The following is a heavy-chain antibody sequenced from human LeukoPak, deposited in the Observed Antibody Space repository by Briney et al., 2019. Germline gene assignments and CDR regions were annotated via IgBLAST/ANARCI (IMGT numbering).Heavy chain of an antibody. CDR2: ISYDGSNK. V-gene: IGHV3-30*18. J-gene: IGHJ4*02. D-gene: IGHD3-22*01. Sequence: GGSLRLSCAASGFTFSSYGMPWVRQAPGKGLEWVAVISYDGSNKYYADSVKGRLTISRDNSKNTLYLQMNSLRAEDTAVYYCAKAGEDSSGYYYHFDYWGQGTLVTVSS. CDR1: GFTFSSYG. CDR3: AKAGEDSSGYYYHFDY.